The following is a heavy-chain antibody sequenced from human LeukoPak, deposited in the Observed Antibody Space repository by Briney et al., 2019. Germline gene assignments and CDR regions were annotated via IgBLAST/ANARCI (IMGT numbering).Heavy chain of an antibody. J-gene: IGHJ3*02. V-gene: IGHV3-48*03. Sequence: GASLRLSCAASGFTFSSYEMNWVRQAPGKGLEWVAYISSSGSTIYYADSVKGRVTISRDNAKNSVYLEMNSLRAEDTAVYYCARLRDYSGYYSYDAFDIWGQGTMVTVSS. CDR3: ARLRDYSGYYSYDAFDI. D-gene: IGHD3-22*01. CDR1: GFTFSSYE. CDR2: ISSSGSTI.